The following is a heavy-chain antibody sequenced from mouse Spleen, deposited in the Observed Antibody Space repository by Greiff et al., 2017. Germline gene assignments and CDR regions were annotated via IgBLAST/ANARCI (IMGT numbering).Heavy chain of an antibody. CDR2: IWTGGGT. D-gene: IGHD2-1*01. CDR1: GFSLTSYD. Sequence: VNVVESGPGLVAPSQSLSITCTVSGFSLTSYDISWIRQPPGKGLEWLGVIWTGGGTNYNSAFMSRLSISKDNSKSQVFLKMNSLQTDDTAIYYCVRGDGNYFAFAYWGQGTLVTVSA. CDR3: VRGDGNYFAFAY. J-gene: IGHJ3*01. V-gene: IGHV2-9-2*01.